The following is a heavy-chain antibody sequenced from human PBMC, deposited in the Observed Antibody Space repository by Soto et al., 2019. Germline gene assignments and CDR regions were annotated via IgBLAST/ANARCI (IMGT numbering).Heavy chain of an antibody. Sequence: QLQLQESGPGLVKPSETLFLTCTVSGDSINSHLYYWGWVRQSPGKGLEWIATIYYDGTTFYSPSLQSRVTISVDTSKNQFSLNLNSVSATDTAVYYCARRRHGYFDSGGQGNLVTVSS. CDR3: ARRRHGYFDS. J-gene: IGHJ4*02. CDR1: GDSINSHLYY. V-gene: IGHV4-39*01. CDR2: IYYDGTT.